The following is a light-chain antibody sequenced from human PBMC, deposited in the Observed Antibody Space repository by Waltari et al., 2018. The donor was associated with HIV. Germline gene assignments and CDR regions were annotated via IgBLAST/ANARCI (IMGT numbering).Light chain of an antibody. J-gene: IGLJ2*01. Sequence: QSALTQPASVSGSPGQSISISCIGVNSNVGGHVSWYQHTPGKAPKVIIYDVTERPSGVSHRFSGSRSGNTASLTISGLQAEDEADYYCCSYVGRWVFGGGTTLTVL. CDR3: CSYVGRWV. V-gene: IGLV2-23*02. CDR1: NSNVGGH. CDR2: DVT.